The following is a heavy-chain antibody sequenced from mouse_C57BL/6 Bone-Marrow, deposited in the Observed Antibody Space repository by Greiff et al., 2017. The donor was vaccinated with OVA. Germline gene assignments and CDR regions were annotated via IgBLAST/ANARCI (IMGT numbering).Heavy chain of an antibody. D-gene: IGHD1-1*01. J-gene: IGHJ2*01. CDR1: GYTFTDYY. Sequence: EVQLQQSGPVLVKPGASVKMSCKASGYTFTDYYMNWVKQSHGKSLEWIGVINPYNGGTSYNQKFKGKATLTVDKSSSTAYMELNSLTSEDSAVYYCARRDTTVVVFDYWGQGTTLTVSS. CDR3: ARRDTTVVVFDY. V-gene: IGHV1-19*01. CDR2: INPYNGGT.